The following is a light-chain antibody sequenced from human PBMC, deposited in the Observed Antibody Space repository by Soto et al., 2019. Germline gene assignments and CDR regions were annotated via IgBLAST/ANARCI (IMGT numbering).Light chain of an antibody. CDR3: QQYGGSPET. CDR1: QSVRSSY. Sequence: EIVWTQSPGTLSLSPGERATLSCRASQSVRSSYLAWYQQNPGQAPRLLIYGASSRATGIPDRFSGSGAGTDFTLTISRLEPEEFAVYYCQQYGGSPETFGQGTKLDIK. V-gene: IGKV3-20*01. CDR2: GAS. J-gene: IGKJ2*01.